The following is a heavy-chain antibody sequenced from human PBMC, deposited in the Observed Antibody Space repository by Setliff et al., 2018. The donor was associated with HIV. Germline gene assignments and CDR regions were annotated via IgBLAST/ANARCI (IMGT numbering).Heavy chain of an antibody. CDR1: GYSISSGYY. CDR2: MSHNGKT. J-gene: IGHJ6*03. V-gene: IGHV4-38-2*02. D-gene: IGHD1-26*01. Sequence: NPSETLSLTCAAPGYSISSGYYWGWIRQPPGKGLEWIASMSHNGKTYYNPPLKSRVTISVDTSKNQISLKMNSVTAADTAVYHCARELSHIVGAPRYMDVWGKGTTVTVSS. CDR3: ARELSHIVGAPRYMDV.